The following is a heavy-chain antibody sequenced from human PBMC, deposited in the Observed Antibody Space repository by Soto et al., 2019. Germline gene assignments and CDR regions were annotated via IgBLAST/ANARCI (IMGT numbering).Heavy chain of an antibody. J-gene: IGHJ4*02. CDR3: ARACSTGWHFDK. CDR2: ISTYTGKP. D-gene: IGHD2-2*01. Sequence: QVQLVQSGAEVKKPGASVKVSCEASGYTFTTYGITWVRQAPGQGLEGMGWISTYTGKPNYAQKFQDRVAMTTGTPTRPADKELRSLRSDDTAGYLFARACSTGWHFDKWGQGTLVTVSS. V-gene: IGHV1-18*01. CDR1: GYTFTTYG.